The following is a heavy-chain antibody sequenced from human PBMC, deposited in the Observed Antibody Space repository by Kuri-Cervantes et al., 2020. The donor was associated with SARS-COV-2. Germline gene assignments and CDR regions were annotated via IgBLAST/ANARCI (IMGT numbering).Heavy chain of an antibody. V-gene: IGHV1-69*13. D-gene: IGHD2-2*01. CDR3: ARGGWGYCSSTSCPTDYYYYYMDV. Sequence: SVKVSCKASGGTFSSYAISWVRQAPGQGLEWMGGIIPIFGTANYAQKFQGRVTITADESTSTAYMELSSLRSEDTAVYYCARGGWGYCSSTSCPTDYYYYYMDVWGKGTTVTVSS. J-gene: IGHJ6*03. CDR1: GGTFSSYA. CDR2: IIPIFGTA.